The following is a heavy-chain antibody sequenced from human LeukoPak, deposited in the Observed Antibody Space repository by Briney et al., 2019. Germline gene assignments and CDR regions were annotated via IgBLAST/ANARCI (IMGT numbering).Heavy chain of an antibody. J-gene: IGHJ4*02. V-gene: IGHV3-7*01. CDR2: IKQDGSEK. CDR1: GFTFSSYW. D-gene: IGHD3-16*02. CDR3: ARVGYYDYVWGSYRPIDY. Sequence: GGSLRLSCAASGFTFSSYWMSWVRQAPGKWMEWVANIKQDGSEKYYVDSVKGRFTISRDNAKNSLYLQMNSLRAEDTAVYYCARVGYYDYVWGSYRPIDYWGQGTLVTVSS.